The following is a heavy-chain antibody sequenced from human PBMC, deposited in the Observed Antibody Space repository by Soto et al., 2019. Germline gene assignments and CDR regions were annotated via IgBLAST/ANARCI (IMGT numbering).Heavy chain of an antibody. V-gene: IGHV3-23*01. D-gene: IGHD5-18*01. CDR1: GFTFSSYA. CDR3: AKDLLIVEVDTAMANWFDP. Sequence: GGSLRLSCAASGFTFSSYAMSWVRQAPGKGLEWVSAISGSGGSTYYADSVKGRFTISRDNSKNTLYLQMNSLRAEDTAVYYCAKDLLIVEVDTAMANWFDPWGQGTLVTVSS. J-gene: IGHJ5*02. CDR2: ISGSGGST.